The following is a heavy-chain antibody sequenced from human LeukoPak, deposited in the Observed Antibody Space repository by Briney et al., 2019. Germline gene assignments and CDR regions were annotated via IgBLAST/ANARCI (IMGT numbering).Heavy chain of an antibody. CDR1: GYTFTGYY. V-gene: IGHV1-2*02. J-gene: IGHJ4*02. D-gene: IGHD3-22*01. CDR2: INPNSGGT. CDR3: ARAPPHLIVVVPFDH. Sequence: ASVKVSCKASGYTFTGYYMHWVRQAPGQGLEWMGWINPNSGGTNYAQKFQGRVTMTRDTSISTAYMELSRLRSDDTAVYYCARAPPHLIVVVPFDHWGQGTLVTVSS.